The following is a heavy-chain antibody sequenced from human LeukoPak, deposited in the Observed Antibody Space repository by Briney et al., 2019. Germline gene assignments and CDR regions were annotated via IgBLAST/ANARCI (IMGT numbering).Heavy chain of an antibody. D-gene: IGHD1-26*01. J-gene: IGHJ6*02. CDR1: GFTFSTYW. Sequence: GGSLRLSCAASGFTFSTYWMSWVRQAPGKGLEWVANIRQDGSETYYVDSVKGRFTISRDNAKNSLYLQMNSLRAEDTAVYYCAREELLGAYYYYGMDVWGQGTTVTVSS. CDR3: AREELLGAYYYYGMDV. V-gene: IGHV3-7*01. CDR2: IRQDGSET.